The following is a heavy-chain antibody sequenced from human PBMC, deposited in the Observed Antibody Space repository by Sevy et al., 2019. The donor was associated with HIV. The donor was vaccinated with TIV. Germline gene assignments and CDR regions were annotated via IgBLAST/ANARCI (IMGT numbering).Heavy chain of an antibody. J-gene: IGHJ4*02. CDR3: ARVGPGKCSGTNCSPNDY. CDR1: GFMFDGYS. CDR2: ISSGSSFI. V-gene: IGHV3-21*01. Sequence: GGSLRLSCAASGFMFDGYSMNWVRQAPGKGLEWVSSISSGSSFIYYADSVKGRFTISRDNARESLSLHMNSLRVEDTGIYYCARVGPGKCSGTNCSPNDYWGQGTLVTVSS. D-gene: IGHD2-2*01.